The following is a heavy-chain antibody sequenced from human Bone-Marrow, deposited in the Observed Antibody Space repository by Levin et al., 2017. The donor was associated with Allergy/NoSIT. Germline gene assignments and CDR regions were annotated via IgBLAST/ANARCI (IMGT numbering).Heavy chain of an antibody. D-gene: IGHD3-9*01. J-gene: IGHJ4*02. Sequence: GESLKISCAASGFTFEDYAMSWVRQASGKGLEWVSGINWAGGSPGYADPVKGRFTISRDSAKNSLYSEMNSLRAEDTAFYYCARAYGILAQYHPDYWGQGLVVTVSS. CDR1: GFTFEDYA. CDR3: ARAYGILAQYHPDY. V-gene: IGHV3-20*04. CDR2: INWAGGSP.